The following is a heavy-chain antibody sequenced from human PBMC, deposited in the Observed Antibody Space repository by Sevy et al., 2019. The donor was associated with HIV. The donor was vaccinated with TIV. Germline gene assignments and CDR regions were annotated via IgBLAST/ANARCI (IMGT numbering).Heavy chain of an antibody. V-gene: IGHV4-59*01. J-gene: IGHJ6*02. CDR3: ARELISGRYYGMDV. CDR2: IYYTGST. D-gene: IGHD6-19*01. CDR1: GGSISSYY. Sequence: SETLSLTCTVSGGSISSYYWSWIRQPPGKGLEWIGYIYYTGSTNYNPSLKSRVPISVDTSKNQFSLKLSSVTAADTAVYYCARELISGRYYGMDVWGQGTTVTVSS.